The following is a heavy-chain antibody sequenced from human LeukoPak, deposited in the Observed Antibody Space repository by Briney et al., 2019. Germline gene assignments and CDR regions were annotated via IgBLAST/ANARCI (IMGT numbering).Heavy chain of an antibody. Sequence: GGSLRLSCAASGFTFSSYWMSWVRQAPGEGLEWGVNIKKDGSEKYYVDSVKGRFTIPRDNAKHPLYLQMNSLRAEDTAVYYCARDGDYYDKVGMDVWGQGTTVTVSS. J-gene: IGHJ6*02. D-gene: IGHD3-22*01. CDR1: GFTFSSYW. V-gene: IGHV3-7*01. CDR3: ARDGDYYDKVGMDV. CDR2: IKKDGSEK.